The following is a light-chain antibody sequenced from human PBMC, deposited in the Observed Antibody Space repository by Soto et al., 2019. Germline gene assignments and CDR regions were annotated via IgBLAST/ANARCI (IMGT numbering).Light chain of an antibody. CDR2: GAS. V-gene: IGKV3-20*01. CDR1: QRVSSNY. Sequence: IALTQSPGTLSLSPGERATLSCRASQRVSSNYVAWYQHKPGQAPSLLIHGASIRATGIPDRFSGSGSGTDFTLTISRLEPEDFAVYYCHQYGTLPYAFGQGTKLQLK. J-gene: IGKJ2*01. CDR3: HQYGTLPYA.